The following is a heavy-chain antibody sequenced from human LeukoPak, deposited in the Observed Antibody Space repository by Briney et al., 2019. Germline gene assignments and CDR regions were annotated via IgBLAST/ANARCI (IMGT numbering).Heavy chain of an antibody. J-gene: IGHJ6*02. D-gene: IGHD1-1*01. CDR3: AKQLERPVPYYYYYGMDV. CDR2: ISYDGSNK. Sequence: GGSLRLSCAASGFTFSSYAMHWVRQAPGKGLEWVAVISYDGSNKYYADSVKGRFTISRDNSKNTLYLQMNSLRAEDTAVYYCAKQLERPVPYYYYYGMDVWGQGTTVTVSS. CDR1: GFTFSSYA. V-gene: IGHV3-30-3*02.